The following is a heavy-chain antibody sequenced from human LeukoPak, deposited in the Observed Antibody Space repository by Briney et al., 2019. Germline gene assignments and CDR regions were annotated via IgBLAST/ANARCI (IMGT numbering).Heavy chain of an antibody. D-gene: IGHD2-2*01. CDR1: GGTFSSYT. CDR3: ASAYCSSTSCFVLDP. CDR2: IIPILGIA. V-gene: IGHV1-69*02. Sequence: SVKVSCKASGGTFSSYTISWVRQAPGQGLEWMGRIIPILGIANYAQKFQGRVTITADKSTSTAYMELSSLRSEDTAVYYCASAYCSSTSCFVLDPWGQGTLVTVSS. J-gene: IGHJ5*02.